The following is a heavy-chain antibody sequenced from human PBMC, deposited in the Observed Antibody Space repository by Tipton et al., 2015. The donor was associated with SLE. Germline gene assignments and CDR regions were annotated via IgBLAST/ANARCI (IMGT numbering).Heavy chain of an antibody. CDR2: IYYSGST. D-gene: IGHD6-6*01. J-gene: IGHJ4*02. V-gene: IGHV4-59*01. CDR1: GGSISSYY. CDR3: ARETPEYSSSRGYFDY. Sequence: TLSLTCTVSGGSISSYYWRWFRQPPGKGLEWIGYIYYSGSTNYNPSLKSRVTISVDTSKNQFSLKLSSVTAADTAVYYCARETPEYSSSRGYFDYWGQGTLVTVSS.